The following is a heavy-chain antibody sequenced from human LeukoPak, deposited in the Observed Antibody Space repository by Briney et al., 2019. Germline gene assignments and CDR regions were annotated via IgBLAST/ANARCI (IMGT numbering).Heavy chain of an antibody. CDR1: GYTFTSYG. J-gene: IGHJ4*02. D-gene: IGHD3-22*01. CDR3: ARGANYYDSSAAFDY. CDR2: ISAYNGNT. V-gene: IGHV1-18*01. Sequence: ASVKVSCRASGYTFTSYGISWVRQAPGQGLEWMGWISAYNGNTNYAQKLQGRVTMTTDTSTSTAYKELRSLRSDDTAVYYCARGANYYDSSAAFDYWGQGTLVTVST.